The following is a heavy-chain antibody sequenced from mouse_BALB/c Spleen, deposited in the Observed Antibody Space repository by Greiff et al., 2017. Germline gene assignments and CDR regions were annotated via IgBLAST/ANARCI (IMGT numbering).Heavy chain of an antibody. V-gene: IGHV5-6*01. D-gene: IGHD2-1*01. Sequence: EVKLMESGGDLVKPGGSLKLSCAASGFTFSSYGMSWVRQTPDKRLEWVATISSGGSYTYYPDSVKGRFTISRDNAKNTLYLQMSSLKSEDTAMYYCARQGGNYEGFAYWGQGTLVTVSA. CDR3: ARQGGNYEGFAY. J-gene: IGHJ3*01. CDR1: GFTFSSYG. CDR2: ISSGGSYT.